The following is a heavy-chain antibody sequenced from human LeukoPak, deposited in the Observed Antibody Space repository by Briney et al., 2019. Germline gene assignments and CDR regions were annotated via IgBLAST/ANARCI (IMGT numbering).Heavy chain of an antibody. J-gene: IGHJ5*02. CDR3: ARHETYGDYQYNWFGP. CDR2: IYYSGST. Sequence: SETLSLTCTVSGGSISGYYWSWIRQPPGKGLEWIGYIYYSGSTNYNPSLKTRVTISVDTSKNQFSLKLSSVTAADTAVYYCARHETYGDYQYNWFGPWGQGTLVTVSS. D-gene: IGHD4-17*01. CDR1: GGSISGYY. V-gene: IGHV4-59*08.